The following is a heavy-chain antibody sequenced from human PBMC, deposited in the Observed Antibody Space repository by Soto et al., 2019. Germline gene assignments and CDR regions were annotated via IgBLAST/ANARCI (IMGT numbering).Heavy chain of an antibody. CDR3: AKDRPTTSSSKMDV. V-gene: IGHV3-23*01. Sequence: EVQLLESGGGLVQPGGSLRLSCAASGFTFSTFAMSWVRQAPGKGLEWVSTISGGGDGTYYADSVKGRFTISRDNSKNTMYLQMDSLRDEDTAVYYCAKDRPTTSSSKMDVWGKGTTVTVSS. CDR2: ISGGGDGT. J-gene: IGHJ6*04. CDR1: GFTFSTFA. D-gene: IGHD6-6*01.